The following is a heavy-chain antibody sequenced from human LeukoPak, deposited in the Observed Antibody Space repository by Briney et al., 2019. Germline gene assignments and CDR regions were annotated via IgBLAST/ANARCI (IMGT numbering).Heavy chain of an antibody. Sequence: GGSLRLSCAASGFTFSSYGMHWVRQAPGKGPEWVAVISYDGSNKYYADSVKGRFTISRDNSKNTLYLQMNSLRAEDTAVYYCAKVHLWELLDYWGQGTLVTVSS. D-gene: IGHD1-26*01. J-gene: IGHJ4*02. CDR1: GFTFSSYG. CDR3: AKVHLWELLDY. V-gene: IGHV3-30*18. CDR2: ISYDGSNK.